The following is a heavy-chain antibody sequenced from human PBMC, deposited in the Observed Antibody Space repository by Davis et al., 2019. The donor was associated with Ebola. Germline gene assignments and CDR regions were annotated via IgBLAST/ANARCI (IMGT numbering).Heavy chain of an antibody. V-gene: IGHV1-69*04. CDR1: GGTFSSYV. D-gene: IGHD2-15*01. J-gene: IGHJ4*02. CDR3: AREESRTMYCSGGSCYVLGY. CDR2: IIPILGIA. Sequence: AASVKVSCKASGGTFSSYVISWVRQAPGQGLEWMGRIIPILGIANYVQKFQGRVTITADKSTSTAYMELSSLRSEDTAVYYCAREESRTMYCSGGSCYVLGYWGQGTLVTVSS.